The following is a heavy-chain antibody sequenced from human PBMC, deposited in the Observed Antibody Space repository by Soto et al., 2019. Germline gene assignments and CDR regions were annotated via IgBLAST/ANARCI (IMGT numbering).Heavy chain of an antibody. J-gene: IGHJ6*02. CDR1: GGSFSGYY. CDR3: ARVYRVQLPAASGSDYYSHGLDV. CDR2: INHRGST. Sequence: QVQLQQWGAGLLKPSETLSLTCAVYGGSFSGYYWSWIRQPPGKVLEWIGEINHRGSTNYNPSLMGRVTISVDTSMSRFSRKLNAVTAADTAVYYCARVYRVQLPAASGSDYYSHGLDVCGQGTAVTVSS. V-gene: IGHV4-34*01. D-gene: IGHD1-26*01.